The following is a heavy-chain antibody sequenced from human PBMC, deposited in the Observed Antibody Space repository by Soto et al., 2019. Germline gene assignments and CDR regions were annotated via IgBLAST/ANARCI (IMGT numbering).Heavy chain of an antibody. Sequence: AXVKVSCKASGYTFTGYYMHWVRQAPGQCLEWMGWINPNSGGTNYAQKFQGWVTMTRDTSISTAYMELSRLRSDDTAVYYCARDKGSIAARRNAFDIWGQGTMVTVSS. CDR1: GYTFTGYY. V-gene: IGHV1-2*04. D-gene: IGHD6-6*01. CDR3: ARDKGSIAARRNAFDI. J-gene: IGHJ3*02. CDR2: INPNSGGT.